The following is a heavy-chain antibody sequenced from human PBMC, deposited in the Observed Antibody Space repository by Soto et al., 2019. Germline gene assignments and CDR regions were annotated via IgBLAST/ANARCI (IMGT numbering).Heavy chain of an antibody. CDR2: ISAYNGYT. CDR3: ARDRRWGCSSTSCYPIDC. D-gene: IGHD2-2*01. V-gene: IGHV1-18*01. Sequence: ASVKVSCKASGYSFTSYGINWVRQAPGQGLEWMGWISAYNGYTNYAQNFQGRVTMTTDTSTSTAYMEVRSLRFDDTAVYYCARDRRWGCSSTSCYPIDCWGQGTLVTVSS. J-gene: IGHJ4*02. CDR1: GYSFTSYG.